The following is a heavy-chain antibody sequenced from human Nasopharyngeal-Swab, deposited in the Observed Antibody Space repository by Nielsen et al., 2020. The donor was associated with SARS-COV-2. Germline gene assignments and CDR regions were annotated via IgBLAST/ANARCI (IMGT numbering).Heavy chain of an antibody. J-gene: IGHJ3*02. V-gene: IGHV3-74*01. CDR1: GFTFSSYW. Sequence: GESLKISCAASGFTFSSYWMHWVRQAPGKGLVWVSRINSDGSSTSYADSVKGRFTISRDNAKNTLYLQMNSLRAEDTAVYYCAKRMDSTGDRGGAFDIWGLGTMVTVSS. CDR3: AKRMDSTGDRGGAFDI. CDR2: INSDGSST. D-gene: IGHD3-22*01.